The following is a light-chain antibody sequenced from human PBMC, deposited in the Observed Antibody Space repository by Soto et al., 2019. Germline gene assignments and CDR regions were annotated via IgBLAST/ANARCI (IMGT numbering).Light chain of an antibody. Sequence: QSALTQPASVSGSPGQSITISCTGTSSDVGGYNYVSWYQQHPGKAPKLIIYEVSNRPSGVSNRFSGSKSGNTASLTISGLQAEDEADYYCNSYTSKSTGVFGTGTKVTDL. CDR3: NSYTSKSTGV. CDR1: SSDVGGYNY. CDR2: EVS. V-gene: IGLV2-14*01. J-gene: IGLJ1*01.